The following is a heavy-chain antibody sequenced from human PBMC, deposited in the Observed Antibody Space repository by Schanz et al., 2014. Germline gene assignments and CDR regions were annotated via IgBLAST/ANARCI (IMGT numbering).Heavy chain of an antibody. J-gene: IGHJ6*02. CDR3: ARGASRDYFAMDV. CDR1: GFTFSTYA. Sequence: EVQLVESGGGLVQPGGSLRLSCAASGFTFSTYAMNWVRQAPGKGLEWVSRTSHDGSFTTFADSVKGRFTISRDNAKNSLYLQMNSLRAEDTAVYYCARGASRDYFAMDVWGQGTTVTVSS. CDR2: TSHDGSFT. V-gene: IGHV3-48*03.